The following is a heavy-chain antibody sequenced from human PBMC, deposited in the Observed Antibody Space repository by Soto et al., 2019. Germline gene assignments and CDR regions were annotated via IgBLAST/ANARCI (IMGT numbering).Heavy chain of an antibody. J-gene: IGHJ4*02. D-gene: IGHD2-2*01. Sequence: PSETLSLTCTVSGGSISSYYWSWIRQPPGKGLEWIGYIYYSGSTNYNPSLKSRVTISVDTSKNQFSLKLSSVTAADTAVYYCARGSRDSIVLVPGWAFLVYWGQGTLVTVSS. CDR3: ARGSRDSIVLVPGWAFLVY. CDR2: IYYSGST. CDR1: GGSISSYY. V-gene: IGHV4-59*01.